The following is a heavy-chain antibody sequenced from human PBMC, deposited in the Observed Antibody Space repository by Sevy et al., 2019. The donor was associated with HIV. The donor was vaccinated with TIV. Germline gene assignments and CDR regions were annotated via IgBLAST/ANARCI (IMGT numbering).Heavy chain of an antibody. D-gene: IGHD3-10*01. CDR3: AKDRGSEGGGAYYFDY. Sequence: GGSLRLSCAASGFTFDDHTMHWVRQPPGKGLEWVSLISWDGGSTYYADSVKGRFTISRDNSKNSLFLQMNSLGAEDTAVDYCAKDRGSEGGGAYYFDYWGQGTLVTVSS. CDR1: GFTFDDHT. CDR2: ISWDGGST. J-gene: IGHJ4*02. V-gene: IGHV3-43*01.